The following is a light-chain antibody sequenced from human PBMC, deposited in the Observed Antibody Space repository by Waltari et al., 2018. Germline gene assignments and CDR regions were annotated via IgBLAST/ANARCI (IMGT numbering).Light chain of an antibody. CDR3: AAWDDSLSGRV. Sequence: QAVLTQPPSASGPPGPRVTISCSGSRPTLGHNYRVWYQQTPGTAPKLLIYRNNQRPSGIPDRFSGSKSGTSASLAISGLRSEDEADYYCAAWDDSLSGRVFGGGTKVTVL. J-gene: IGLJ3*02. CDR2: RNN. CDR1: RPTLGHNY. V-gene: IGLV1-47*01.